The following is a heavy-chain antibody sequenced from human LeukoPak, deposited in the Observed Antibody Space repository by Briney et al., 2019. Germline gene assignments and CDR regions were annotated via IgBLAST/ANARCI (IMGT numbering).Heavy chain of an antibody. CDR2: IYPGDSDT. CDR1: GYSFTSYW. D-gene: IGHD3-22*01. CDR3: ARAAYPGDSSGYYYSLSDYYYYMDV. V-gene: IGHV5-51*01. Sequence: GESLKISCKGSGYSFTSYWIGWVRPMPGKGLGWMGVIYPGDSDTRYSPSLQGQVTISADKSISTAYLQWSSLKASDTAMYYCARAAYPGDSSGYYYSLSDYYYYMDVWGKGTTVTVSS. J-gene: IGHJ6*03.